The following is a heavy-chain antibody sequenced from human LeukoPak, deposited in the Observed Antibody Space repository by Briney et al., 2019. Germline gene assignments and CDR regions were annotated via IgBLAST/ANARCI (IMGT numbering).Heavy chain of an antibody. CDR3: ARGDWGATTGNFDY. J-gene: IGHJ4*02. Sequence: SETLSLTCTVSGGSISSSSYYWGWIRQPPGKGLEWIGSIYYSGSTNYNPSLKSRVTMSVDTSKNQFSLKLSSVTAADTAVYYCARGDWGATTGNFDYWGQGTLVTVSS. CDR1: GGSISSSSYY. V-gene: IGHV4-39*07. D-gene: IGHD1-26*01. CDR2: IYYSGST.